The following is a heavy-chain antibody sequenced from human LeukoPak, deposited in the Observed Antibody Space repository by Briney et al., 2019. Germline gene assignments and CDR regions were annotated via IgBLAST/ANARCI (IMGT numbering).Heavy chain of an antibody. CDR2: INHSGST. J-gene: IGHJ6*03. CDR1: GGSISSYY. Sequence: SETLSLTCTVSGGSISSYYWSWIRQPPGKGLEWIGEINHSGSTNYNPSLKSRVTISVDTSKNQFSLKLSSVTAADTAVYYCARRGRISIFGVVNPRHYMDVWGKGTTVTVSS. V-gene: IGHV4-34*01. CDR3: ARRGRISIFGVVNPRHYMDV. D-gene: IGHD3-3*01.